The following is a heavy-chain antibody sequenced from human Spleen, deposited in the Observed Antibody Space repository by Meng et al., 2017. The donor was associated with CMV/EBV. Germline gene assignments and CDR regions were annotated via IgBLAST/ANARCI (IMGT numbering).Heavy chain of an antibody. J-gene: IGHJ4*02. CDR2: INPNSGGT. V-gene: IGHV1-2*02. D-gene: IGHD6-13*01. CDR1: GYTFTGYY. Sequence: KASGYTFTGYYMRWVRQAPGQGLEWMGWINPNSGGTNYAQKFQGRVTMTRDTSISTAYMELSRLRSDDTAVYYCARPPSIAAAGSDDYWGRGTLVTVSS. CDR3: ARPPSIAAAGSDDY.